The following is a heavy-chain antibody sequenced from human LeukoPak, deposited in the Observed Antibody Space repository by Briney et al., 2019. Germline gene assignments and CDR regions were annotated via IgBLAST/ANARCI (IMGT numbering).Heavy chain of an antibody. J-gene: IGHJ3*02. CDR3: AGDLSGDGFDI. V-gene: IGHV1-2*02. D-gene: IGHD3-10*01. CDR2: INPNSGAT. CDR1: GYTFTGYY. Sequence: ASVKVSCKTSGYTFTGYYVHWVRQAPGQGLEWLGWINPNSGATSYALQFQGRVTLSSDTSITTVYMEVSRLRSDDTAVYYCAGDLSGDGFDIWGQGTMVTVSS.